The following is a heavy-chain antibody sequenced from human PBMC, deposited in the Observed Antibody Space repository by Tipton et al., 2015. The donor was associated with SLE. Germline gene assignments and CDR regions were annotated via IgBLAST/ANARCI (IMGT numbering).Heavy chain of an antibody. V-gene: IGHV4-4*07. CDR2: IFSGGNT. J-gene: IGHJ2*01. Sequence: TLSLTCTVSDGSISDSYWSWIRQPAGKGLEWIGRIFSGGNTDYNPSLKSRVTISVDTSRNQFSLKLTSVNAADTAVYYCARQNSSTYYWYFDLWGRGTLVTVSS. D-gene: IGHD6-13*01. CDR1: DGSISDSY. CDR3: ARQNSSTYYWYFDL.